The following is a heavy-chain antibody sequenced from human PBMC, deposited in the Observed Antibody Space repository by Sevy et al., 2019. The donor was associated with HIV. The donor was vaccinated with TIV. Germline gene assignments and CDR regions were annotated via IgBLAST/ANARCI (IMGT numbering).Heavy chain of an antibody. CDR3: ATPRFDF. CDR1: GFDFSSHW. V-gene: IGHV3-74*01. J-gene: IGHJ4*02. CDR2: MNTDGSST. Sequence: GGSLRLSCEASGFDFSSHWMQWVRQAPGKGLVWVSRMNTDGSSTNYAYFVKGRFTISRDNAKNTLYLEMNNLRDEDTALYYCATPRFDFWGPGTLVTVSS.